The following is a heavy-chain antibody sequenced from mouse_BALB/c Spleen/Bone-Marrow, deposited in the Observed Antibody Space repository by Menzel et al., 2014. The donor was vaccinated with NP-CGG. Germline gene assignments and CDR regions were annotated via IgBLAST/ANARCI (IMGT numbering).Heavy chain of an antibody. CDR1: GYTFTSYW. CDR2: IYPGSGST. V-gene: IGHV1S22*01. CDR3: TNHYFDY. J-gene: IGHJ2*01. Sequence: LQQPGSELVGPGASVKLSCKASGYTFTSYWMHWVKQRPGQGLEWIGNIYPGSGSTNYDEKFKSKATLTVDTSSSTAYMQLSSLTSEDAAVYYCTNHYFDYWGQGTTLTVSS.